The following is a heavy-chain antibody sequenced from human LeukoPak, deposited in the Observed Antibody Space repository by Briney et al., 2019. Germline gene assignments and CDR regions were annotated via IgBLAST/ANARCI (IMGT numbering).Heavy chain of an antibody. CDR2: INHSGST. CDR3: VRGSWFDP. J-gene: IGHJ5*02. V-gene: IGHV4-34*01. CDR1: GGSFSGYY. Sequence: SETLSLTCTVYGGSFSGYYWSWIRQPPGKGLEWIGEINHSGSTNYNPSLKSRVTISLDTSKNQFSLKLSSVTAADTAMYYCVRGSWFDPWGQGTLVTVSS.